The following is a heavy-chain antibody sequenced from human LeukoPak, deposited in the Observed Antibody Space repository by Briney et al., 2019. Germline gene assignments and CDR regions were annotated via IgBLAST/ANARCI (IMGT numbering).Heavy chain of an antibody. D-gene: IGHD1-26*01. J-gene: IGHJ5*02. V-gene: IGHV3-7*01. CDR2: IQQDGSVQ. CDR3: AGARGWEFSS. Sequence: GGSLRLSCAASRFTFSTYWMGWVRQAPGKGLASVATIQQDGSVQHYFNSLKGRFTISRDNGKNSLYLQMNALRAEDTAVYYCAGARGWEFSSWGQGTLVTVSS. CDR1: RFTFSTYW.